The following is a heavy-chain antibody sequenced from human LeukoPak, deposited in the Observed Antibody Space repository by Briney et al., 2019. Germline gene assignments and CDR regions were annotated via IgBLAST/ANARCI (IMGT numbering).Heavy chain of an antibody. V-gene: IGHV3-30*03. CDR1: GFSFCNFG. J-gene: IGHJ4*02. CDR3: ATQDGYDNSGHYGY. CDR2: ISYDGSNK. D-gene: IGHD3-22*01. Sequence: TGVSLTLSCTASGFSFCNFGMHWVRQAPGKGLEWVAVISYDGSNKYFADSVKGRFTISRDNSKNTLYVQMNSLRAEDTAVYYCATQDGYDNSGHYGYWGQGTLVTVSS.